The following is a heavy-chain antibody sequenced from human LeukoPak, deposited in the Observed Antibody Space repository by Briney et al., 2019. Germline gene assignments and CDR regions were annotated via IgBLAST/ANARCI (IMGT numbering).Heavy chain of an antibody. CDR2: IKQDGSQK. V-gene: IGHV3-7*01. D-gene: IGHD6-6*01. CDR1: GFTFSTYW. Sequence: PGGSLRLSCEASGFTFSTYWMKWVRQAPGKGLEWVANIKQDGSQKYYVDSVKGRFIISRDNAKNSLYLQMNSLRAEDTALYYCAREYSSSSGRAFDIWGQGTMVTVSS. CDR3: AREYSSSSGRAFDI. J-gene: IGHJ3*02.